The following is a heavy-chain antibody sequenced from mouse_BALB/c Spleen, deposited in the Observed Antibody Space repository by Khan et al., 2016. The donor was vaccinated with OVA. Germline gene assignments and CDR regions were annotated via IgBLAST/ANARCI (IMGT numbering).Heavy chain of an antibody. CDR3: ARAYYGNYREAMDY. J-gene: IGHJ4*01. D-gene: IGHD2-10*01. CDR1: GFSLTGYG. Sequence: VELVESGPGLVAPSQSLSITCTVSGFSLTGYGVNWVRQPPGKGLEWLGMIWGDGNTDYNSALKSRLSISKDNSKSQVFLKMNSLQTDDTAMYYCARAYYGNYREAMDYWGQGTSVTVSS. CDR2: IWGDGNT. V-gene: IGHV2-6-7*01.